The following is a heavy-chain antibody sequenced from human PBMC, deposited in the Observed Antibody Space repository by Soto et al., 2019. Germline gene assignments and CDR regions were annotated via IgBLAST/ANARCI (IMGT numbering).Heavy chain of an antibody. CDR3: ARESGGATATLDYYYFYMDV. CDR1: GYRFSDYY. V-gene: IGHV1-2*02. J-gene: IGHJ6*03. Sequence: QVQLVQSGAEVKKPGASVTVSCKASGYRFSDYYLHWVRQAPGXXXXXMGWMNPNSGDTKYAQKFKGRVTMTRDTSVXXAFXXLXXLKSDDTAVYYCARESGGATATLDYYYFYMDVWGIGTTVTVSS. D-gene: IGHD5-12*01. CDR2: MNPNSGDT.